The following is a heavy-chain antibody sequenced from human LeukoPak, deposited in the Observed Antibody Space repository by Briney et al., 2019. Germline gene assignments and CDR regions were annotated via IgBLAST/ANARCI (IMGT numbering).Heavy chain of an antibody. CDR3: ATESSLTR. D-gene: IGHD4-11*01. J-gene: IGHJ4*02. V-gene: IGHV3-30*04. CDR1: GFIFGRYA. Sequence: GGSLRLSCAASGFIFGRYAMHWVRQAPGKGLEWVADISYDGGHTDYIASVKGRFTVSRDNSKNMLFLQMSSLRPEDAAVYFCATESSLTRWGQGTLVTVSS. CDR2: ISYDGGHT.